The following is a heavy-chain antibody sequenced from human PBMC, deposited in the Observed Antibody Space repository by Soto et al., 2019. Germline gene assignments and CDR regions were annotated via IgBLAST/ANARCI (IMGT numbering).Heavy chain of an antibody. CDR2: ISSSGDST. CDR3: ARGFDTAMASGVDY. Sequence: GGSLRLSCAASGFTFSNYAMGWVRQAPGKGLQWVSDISSSGDSTHYADSVKGRFTVSRDNSRNTLYLQMNSLRTEDTAVYYCARGFDTAMASGVDYWGQGTLVTVSS. V-gene: IGHV3-23*01. CDR1: GFTFSNYA. D-gene: IGHD5-18*01. J-gene: IGHJ4*02.